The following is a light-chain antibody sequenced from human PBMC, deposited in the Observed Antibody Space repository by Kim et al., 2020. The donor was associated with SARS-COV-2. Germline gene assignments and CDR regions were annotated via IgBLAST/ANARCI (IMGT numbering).Light chain of an antibody. CDR3: QHYNISPLWA. J-gene: IGKJ1*01. Sequence: DIQMTQSPTTLSASVGDRVTITCRASQSISNWLAWYQQKPGKAPKLLIYMASTLESGVPSRFSGSGSGTEFTLTISSLQPDDFATYYCQHYNISPLWAFGQGTKVDIK. CDR1: QSISNW. CDR2: MAS. V-gene: IGKV1-5*03.